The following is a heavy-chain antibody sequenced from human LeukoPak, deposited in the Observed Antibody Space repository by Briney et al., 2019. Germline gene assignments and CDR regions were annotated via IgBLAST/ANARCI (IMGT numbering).Heavy chain of an antibody. V-gene: IGHV3-23*01. CDR3: AKVPSIAVAGT. CDR2: ISGSGGST. J-gene: IGHJ5*02. CDR1: GFTFSSYA. D-gene: IGHD6-19*01. Sequence: WGSLRLSCAASGFTFSSYAMSWVRQAPGKGLEWVSAISGSGGSTYYADSVKGRFTISRDNSKNTLYLQMNSLRAEDTAVYYCAKVPSIAVAGTWGQGTLVTVSS.